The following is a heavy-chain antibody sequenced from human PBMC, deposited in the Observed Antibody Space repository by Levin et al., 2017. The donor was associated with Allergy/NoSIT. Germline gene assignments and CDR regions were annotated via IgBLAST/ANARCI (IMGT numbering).Heavy chain of an antibody. Sequence: SQTLSLTCAVSGGSISASHWWGWFRQPPGKGLEWIGEILHAETTNYSPSLKSRLTISGDKSKNVLSLAVSSVTAADTAVYYCARKGSGSSTDYWGQGILVTVSS. CDR1: GGSISASHW. J-gene: IGHJ4*02. CDR3: ARKGSGSSTDY. CDR2: ILHAETT. D-gene: IGHD3-10*01. V-gene: IGHV4-4*02.